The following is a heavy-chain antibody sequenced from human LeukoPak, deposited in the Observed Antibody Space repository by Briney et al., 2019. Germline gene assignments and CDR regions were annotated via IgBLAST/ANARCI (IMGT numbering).Heavy chain of an antibody. CDR1: GFTFSDYY. J-gene: IGHJ6*02. V-gene: IGHV3-11*06. Sequence: PGGSLRLSCAASGFTFSDYYMSWIRQAPGKGLEWVSYISSSSSVTNYADSVKGRFTISRDNAKNSLYLQMNSLRAEDTAVCYCAREGSSSYYYYGMDVWGQGTTVTVSS. D-gene: IGHD6-6*01. CDR2: ISSSSSVT. CDR3: AREGSSSYYYYGMDV.